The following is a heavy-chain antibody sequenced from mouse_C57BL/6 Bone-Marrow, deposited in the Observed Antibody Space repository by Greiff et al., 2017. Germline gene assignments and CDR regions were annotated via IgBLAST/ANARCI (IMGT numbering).Heavy chain of an antibody. CDR3: ARDPSYYGSSPYWYFDV. V-gene: IGHV3-1*01. CDR1: GYSITSGYD. D-gene: IGHD1-1*01. Sequence: EVKLMESGPGMVKPSQSLSLTCTVTGYSITSGYDWHWIRHFPGNKLEWMGYISYSGSTNYNPYLKSRLSITHDTSKNHFFLKLNSVTTEDTATXYCARDPSYYGSSPYWYFDVWGTGTTVTVSS. CDR2: ISYSGST. J-gene: IGHJ1*03.